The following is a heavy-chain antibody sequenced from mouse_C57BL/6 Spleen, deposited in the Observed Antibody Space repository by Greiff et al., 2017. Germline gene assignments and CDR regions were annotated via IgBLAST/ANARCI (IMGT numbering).Heavy chain of an antibody. V-gene: IGHV5-4*01. Sequence: VQLVESGGGLVKPGGSLKLSCAASGFTFSSYAMSWFRQTPEKRLKWVATISDGGSYTYYPDNVTGRFTISRDNAKNNLYLHMSHLKSEDTAMYYCARDPSSSGYVRSYAMDYWGQGTSVTVSS. CDR2: ISDGGSYT. CDR1: GFTFSSYA. D-gene: IGHD3-2*02. J-gene: IGHJ4*01. CDR3: ARDPSSSGYVRSYAMDY.